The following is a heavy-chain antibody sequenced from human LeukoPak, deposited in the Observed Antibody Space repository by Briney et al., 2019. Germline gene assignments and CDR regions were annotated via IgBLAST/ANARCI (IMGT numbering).Heavy chain of an antibody. CDR2: IYYSGST. D-gene: IGHD6-6*01. Sequence: SETLSLTCTVSGVSISSSSYYWGWIRQPPGKGLEWIGSIYYSGSTYYNPSLKSRVTISVDTSKNQFSLKLSSVTAADTAVYYCARRRHYSSSSSRAGDYWGQGTLVTVSS. V-gene: IGHV4-39*01. CDR1: GVSISSSSYY. CDR3: ARRRHYSSSSSRAGDY. J-gene: IGHJ4*02.